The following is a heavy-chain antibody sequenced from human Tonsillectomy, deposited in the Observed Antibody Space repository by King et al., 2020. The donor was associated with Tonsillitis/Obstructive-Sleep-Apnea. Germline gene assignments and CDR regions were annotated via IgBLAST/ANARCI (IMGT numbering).Heavy chain of an antibody. Sequence: VQLQESGPGLVKPSETLSLTCTVSGDSINSYYWSWIRQPPGKGLEWIGYISYSGNTNYNPSLKSRVTISIDTSKKQFSLKLRSVTAADTAVYYCAGSKGSGSYFDYWGQGTLVTVSS. CDR3: AGSKGSGSYFDY. V-gene: IGHV4-59*01. D-gene: IGHD3-3*01. CDR2: ISYSGNT. J-gene: IGHJ4*02. CDR1: GDSINSYY.